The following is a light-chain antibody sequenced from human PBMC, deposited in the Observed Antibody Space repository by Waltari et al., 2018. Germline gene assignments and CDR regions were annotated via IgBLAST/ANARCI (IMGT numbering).Light chain of an antibody. CDR2: LAS. CDR1: QSLLHSNGFPY. Sequence: EIVMTQSPLSLPVTLGEPASISCRSSQSLLHSNGFPYLDWYLQKPGQPPQLLIYLASNRAPGVADRFSGSGSGTDFTLKISRVEAEDVGVYYCMQVVETPLTFGGGTKVEI. J-gene: IGKJ4*01. V-gene: IGKV2-28*01. CDR3: MQVVETPLT.